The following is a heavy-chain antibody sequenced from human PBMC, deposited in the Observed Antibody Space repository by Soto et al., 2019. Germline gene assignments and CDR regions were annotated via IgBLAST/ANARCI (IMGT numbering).Heavy chain of an antibody. Sequence: QVQLVESGGGVVQPGTSLRLSCAASGFTSSSFVIHWVRQAPGKGLEWLAVISSDGNNQYYADSVKGRFTISRDNTKRTLYLQVNSLRAEDTAVYFCAKERGVLDAFDMWCQGTVVTVS. D-gene: IGHD3-10*01. CDR2: ISSDGNNQ. V-gene: IGHV3-30*18. J-gene: IGHJ3*02. CDR1: GFTSSSFV. CDR3: AKERGVLDAFDM.